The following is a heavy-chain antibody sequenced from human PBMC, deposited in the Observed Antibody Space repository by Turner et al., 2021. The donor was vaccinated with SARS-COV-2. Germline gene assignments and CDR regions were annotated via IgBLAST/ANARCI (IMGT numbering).Heavy chain of an antibody. D-gene: IGHD5-12*01. CDR2: IWYDGSNK. J-gene: IGHJ4*02. CDR3: ARDGGYSGYAYFDY. CDR1: GFTFSSYG. Sequence: QVQLVESGGGVVQPGRSLRLSCAASGFTFSSYGMHWVRQAPGKGLEWVAVIWYDGSNKYYADSVKGRFTISRDNSKKTLYLKMNSLRAEDTAVYYCARDGGYSGYAYFDYWGQGTLVTVSS. V-gene: IGHV3-33*01.